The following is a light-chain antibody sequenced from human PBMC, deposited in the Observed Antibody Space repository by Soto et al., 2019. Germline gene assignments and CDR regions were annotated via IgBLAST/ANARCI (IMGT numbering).Light chain of an antibody. V-gene: IGKV1-5*03. CDR2: KAS. CDR3: QQYNSYSWT. CDR1: QSISSW. Sequence: DIQMTQSPSTLSASVGDRVTITCRASQSISSWLAWYQQKPGKAPKLLIYKASSLESGVPSRFSGSGSGTEFTITISSLQPDDFATYDSQQYNSYSWTFGQGTKVEIK. J-gene: IGKJ1*01.